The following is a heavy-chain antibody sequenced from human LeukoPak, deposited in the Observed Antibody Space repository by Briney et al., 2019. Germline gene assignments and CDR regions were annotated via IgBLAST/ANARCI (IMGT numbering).Heavy chain of an antibody. V-gene: IGHV4-59*12. CDR2: IYYSGST. D-gene: IGHD3-10*01. CDR3: ARGVKGLRGAFDI. J-gene: IGHJ3*02. CDR1: GGSISSYY. Sequence: SETLSLTCTVSGGSISSYYWSWIRQPPGKGLEWIGDIYYSGSTNYNPSLKSRLTMSVDISKNQFSLKLSSVTAADTAVYYCARGVKGLRGAFDIWGQGTMVTVSS.